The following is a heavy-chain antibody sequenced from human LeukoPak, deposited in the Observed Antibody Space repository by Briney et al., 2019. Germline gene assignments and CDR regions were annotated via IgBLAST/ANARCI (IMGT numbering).Heavy chain of an antibody. V-gene: IGHV3-30-3*01. CDR1: GFTFSSYA. CDR2: ISYDGSNK. J-gene: IGHJ4*02. Sequence: PGRSLRLSCAASGFTFSSYAMHWVRQAPGKGLEWVAVISYDGSNKYYADSVKGRFTISRDNSKNTPYLQMNSLRAEDTAVYYCASGPNYFDYWGQGTLVTVSS. CDR3: ASGPNYFDY.